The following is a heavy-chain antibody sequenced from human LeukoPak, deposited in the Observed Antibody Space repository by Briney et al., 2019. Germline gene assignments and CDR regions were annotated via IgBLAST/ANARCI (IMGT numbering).Heavy chain of an antibody. V-gene: IGHV4-4*07. D-gene: IGHD3-22*01. CDR3: ARAYYYDSSGYQGFDY. Sequence: PSETLSLTCTVSGGSISGSFWSWIRQPAGKGLEWIGRIYASGRTNYNPSLKSRVTISVDTSKNQFSLKLSSVTAADTAVYYCARAYYYDSSGYQGFDYWGQGTLVTVSS. J-gene: IGHJ4*02. CDR2: IYASGRT. CDR1: GGSISGSF.